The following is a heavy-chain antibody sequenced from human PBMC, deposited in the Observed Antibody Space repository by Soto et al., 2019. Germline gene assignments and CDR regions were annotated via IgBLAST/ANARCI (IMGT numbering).Heavy chain of an antibody. CDR3: ARSPYNWRFDY. Sequence: GGSLRLSCAASGFTFSSYSMNWVRQAPGKGLEWVSYISSSSSTIYYADSVKGRFTISRDNAKNSLYLQMNSLRAEDTAVYYCARSPYNWRFDYWGQGTLVTVSS. CDR2: ISSSSSTI. CDR1: GFTFSSYS. V-gene: IGHV3-48*01. J-gene: IGHJ4*02. D-gene: IGHD1-20*01.